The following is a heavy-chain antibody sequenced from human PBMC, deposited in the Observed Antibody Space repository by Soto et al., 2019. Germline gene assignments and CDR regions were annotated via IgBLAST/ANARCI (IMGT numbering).Heavy chain of an antibody. CDR3: AREETAWPLAYGLDV. J-gene: IGHJ6*02. V-gene: IGHV3-21*01. Sequence: PVGSLRLSCAGSGFTFGRYSMNWVRQAPGKGLEWVASIGTRGDIYYAESVKGRLTISRDNAKNSLSLEMDSLRVEDTGVYYCAREETAWPLAYGLDVWGQGTTVTV. CDR2: IGTRGDI. CDR1: GFTFGRYS. D-gene: IGHD2-21*02.